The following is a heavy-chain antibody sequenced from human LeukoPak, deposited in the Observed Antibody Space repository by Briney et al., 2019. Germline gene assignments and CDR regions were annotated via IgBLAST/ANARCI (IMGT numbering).Heavy chain of an antibody. Sequence: GGSLRLSCAASGFTFSSYSMNWVRQAPGKGLEWVSSISCSGSYIYYADSVKGRFTISRDNAKNSLYLQMNSLRAEDTAVYYCARQVYCGGDCYYSTPVDYWGQGTLVTVSS. V-gene: IGHV3-21*01. CDR2: ISCSGSYI. CDR3: ARQVYCGGDCYYSTPVDY. D-gene: IGHD2-21*02. J-gene: IGHJ4*02. CDR1: GFTFSSYS.